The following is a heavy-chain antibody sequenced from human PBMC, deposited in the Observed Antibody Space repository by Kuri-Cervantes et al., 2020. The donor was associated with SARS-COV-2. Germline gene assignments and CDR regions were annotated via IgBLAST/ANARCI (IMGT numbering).Heavy chain of an antibody. V-gene: IGHV3-9*01. CDR2: ISWNSGSI. J-gene: IGHJ6*02. Sequence: GGSLRLSCAASGFTFSRYWMSWVRQAPGKGLEWVSGISWNSGSIGYADSVKGRFTISRDNAKNSLYLQMNSLRAEDTALYYCAKDLLRGFWSGYHYGMDVWGQGTTVTVSS. CDR3: AKDLLRGFWSGYHYGMDV. CDR1: GFTFSRYW. D-gene: IGHD3-3*01.